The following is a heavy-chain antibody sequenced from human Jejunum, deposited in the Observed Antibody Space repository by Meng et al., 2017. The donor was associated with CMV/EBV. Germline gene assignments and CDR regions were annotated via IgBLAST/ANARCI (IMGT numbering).Heavy chain of an antibody. Sequence: QVQRNTWGACLLRPSETVSLASAEYGGSVRCHYWSWILQTAVKGLELIGEMNPSGVTIYNPSLKGRVTISVDTSKNQFSLKLTSVTAADTALYYCARELGYCSGGNCYGGTFDYWGQGTLVTASS. J-gene: IGHJ4*02. CDR1: GGSVRCHY. CDR3: ARELGYCSGGNCYGGTFDY. V-gene: IGHV4-34*01. D-gene: IGHD2-15*01. CDR2: MNPSGVT.